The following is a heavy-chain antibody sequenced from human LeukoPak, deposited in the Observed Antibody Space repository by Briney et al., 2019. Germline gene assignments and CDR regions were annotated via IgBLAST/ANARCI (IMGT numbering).Heavy chain of an antibody. V-gene: IGHV4-59*01. J-gene: IGHJ4*02. CDR1: GGSISSYY. D-gene: IGHD1-26*01. CDR2: IYYSGST. Sequence: SETLSLTCTVSGGSISSYYWSWIRQPPGKGLEWIGYIYYSGSTNYNPSLKSRVTISVDTPKNQFSLKLSSVTAADTAVYYCARVVEGAMDYWGQGTLVTVSS. CDR3: ARVVEGAMDY.